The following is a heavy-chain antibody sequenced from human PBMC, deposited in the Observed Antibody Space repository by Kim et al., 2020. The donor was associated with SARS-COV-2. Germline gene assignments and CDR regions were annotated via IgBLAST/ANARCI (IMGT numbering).Heavy chain of an antibody. J-gene: IGHJ6*01. D-gene: IGHD6-13*01. CDR2: ISSSSGYI. CDR1: GFTFSGYR. Sequence: GGSLRLSCAASGFTFSGYRMNWVRQAPGKGLEWVSSISSSSGYIYYTDSVKGRFAISRDNAKNSLYLQMNSLRAEDTAVYYCARDQGSSTWYYYYGMDV. CDR3: ARDQGSSTWYYYYGMDV. V-gene: IGHV3-21*01.